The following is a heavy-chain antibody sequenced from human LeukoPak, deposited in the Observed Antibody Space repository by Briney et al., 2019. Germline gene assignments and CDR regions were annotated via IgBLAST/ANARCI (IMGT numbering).Heavy chain of an antibody. CDR3: AKREAAEDY. CDR2: ISSNGGST. J-gene: IGHJ4*02. CDR1: GFTFSSYA. Sequence: GGSLRLSCAASGFTFSSYAMHWVRQAPGKGLEYVSAISSNGGSTYYANSVKGRFTISRDNSKNTLYLQMNSLRAEDTAVYYCAKREAAEDYWGQGTLVTVSS. D-gene: IGHD6-13*01. V-gene: IGHV3-64*01.